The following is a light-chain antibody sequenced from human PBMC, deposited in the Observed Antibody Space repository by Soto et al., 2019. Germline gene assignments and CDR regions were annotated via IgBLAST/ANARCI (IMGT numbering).Light chain of an antibody. V-gene: IGKV3-11*01. CDR1: QSVDSY. J-gene: IGKJ1*01. Sequence: DIVLTQSPATLSLSPGERATLSCRASQSVDSYLAWYQQKRGQAPRLLIYDASTRATGIPARCSGRGSGTDFTLTISILEPEDFAVYYCQQRSNWPPWTFGQGAKVDIK. CDR2: DAS. CDR3: QQRSNWPPWT.